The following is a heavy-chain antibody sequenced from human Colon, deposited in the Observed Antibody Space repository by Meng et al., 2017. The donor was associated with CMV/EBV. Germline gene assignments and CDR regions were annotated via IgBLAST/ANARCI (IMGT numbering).Heavy chain of an antibody. J-gene: IGHJ3*02. Sequence: GESLKISCAASGFTFSSYSMNWVRQAPGKGLEWVSSISSSSSYIYYADSVKGRFTISRDNAKNSLYLQMNSLRAEDMAVYYCARGMRVGGAFDIWGQGTMVTVSS. V-gene: IGHV3-21*01. CDR1: GFTFSSYS. CDR3: ARGMRVGGAFDI. CDR2: ISSSSSYI.